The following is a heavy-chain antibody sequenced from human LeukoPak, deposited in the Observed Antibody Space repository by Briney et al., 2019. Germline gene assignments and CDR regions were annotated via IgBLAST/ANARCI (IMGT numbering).Heavy chain of an antibody. CDR1: GGSSSGYY. V-gene: IGHV4-34*01. J-gene: IGHJ5*02. CDR2: INHSGST. CDR3: ARGGDILTGYNWFDP. D-gene: IGHD3-9*01. Sequence: SETLSLTCAVYGGSSSGYYWSWIRQPPGKGLEWIGEINHSGSTNYNPSLKSRVTISVDTSKNQFSLKLSSVTAADTAVYYCARGGDILTGYNWFDPWGQGTLVTVSS.